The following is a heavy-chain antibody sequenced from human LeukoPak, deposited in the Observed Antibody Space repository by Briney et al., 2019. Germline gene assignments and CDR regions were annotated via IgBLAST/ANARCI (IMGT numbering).Heavy chain of an antibody. CDR3: ARVGAYCSGGSCYLDY. Sequence: APVKASCKASGYTFTSYGISWVRQAPGQGLEWMGWISAYNGNTNNAQKLQGRVTMTTDTSTSTAYMELRSLRSDDTAVYYCARVGAYCSGGSCYLDYWGQGTLVTVSS. CDR1: GYTFTSYG. J-gene: IGHJ4*02. CDR2: ISAYNGNT. V-gene: IGHV1-18*01. D-gene: IGHD2-15*01.